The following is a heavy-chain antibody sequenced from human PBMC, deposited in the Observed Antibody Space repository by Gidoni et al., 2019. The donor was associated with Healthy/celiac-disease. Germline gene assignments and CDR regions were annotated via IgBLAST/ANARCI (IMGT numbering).Heavy chain of an antibody. CDR3: ARDQGLGWELLGWFDP. CDR1: AFTFGAYA. Sequence: EVQLVASGGGQVLPGRSLRPPCPASAFTFGAYAMSWFRPAPVKGLDWVGFIRSKAYGGTTENAASVKGRFTISRDDSKSIAYLQMNSLKTEDTAVYYCARDQGLGWELLGWFDPWGQGTLVTVSS. D-gene: IGHD1-26*01. J-gene: IGHJ5*02. CDR2: IRSKAYGGTT. V-gene: IGHV3-49*03.